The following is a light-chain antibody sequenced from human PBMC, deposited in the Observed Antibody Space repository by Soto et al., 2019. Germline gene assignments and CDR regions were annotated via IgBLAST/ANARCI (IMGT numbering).Light chain of an antibody. J-gene: IGKJ1*01. V-gene: IGKV1-5*01. CDR3: QQYNDYSTWT. CDR2: DAT. CDR1: QSISRW. Sequence: DIQMTQSPSTLSASVGDRVTITCRASQSISRWLAWYQQKPGKAPKVLIWDATSLQRGVPSRFSASASGTEFTLTISRLQPDDFATYYCQQYNDYSTWTFGQGTKVEI.